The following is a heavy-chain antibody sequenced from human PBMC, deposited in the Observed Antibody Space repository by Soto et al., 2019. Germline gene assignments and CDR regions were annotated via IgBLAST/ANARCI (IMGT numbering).Heavy chain of an antibody. J-gene: IGHJ4*02. CDR2: IWHDGNNK. Sequence: GGSLRLSCAASGFTFSNYGMHWVRQAPGKGLEWVAIIWHDGNNKYYADSVRGRFIISRDNSKNRLYLQMNSLRAEDTAVYFCAREGAVAGSQDFWGQGTLVTVSS. V-gene: IGHV3-33*01. D-gene: IGHD6-19*01. CDR3: AREGAVAGSQDF. CDR1: GFTFSNYG.